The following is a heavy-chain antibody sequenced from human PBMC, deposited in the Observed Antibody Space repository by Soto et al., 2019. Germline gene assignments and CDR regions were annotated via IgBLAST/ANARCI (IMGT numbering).Heavy chain of an antibody. J-gene: IGHJ4*02. CDR3: AKVLYSGSYSPAIFDY. CDR1: GFTFDDYA. D-gene: IGHD1-26*01. V-gene: IGHV3-9*01. Sequence: GGSLRLSCAASGFTFDDYAMHWVRQAPGKGLEWASGISWNSGSIGYADSVKGRFTISRDNAKNSLYLQMNSLRAEDTALYYCAKVLYSGSYSPAIFDYWGQGTLVTVSS. CDR2: ISWNSGSI.